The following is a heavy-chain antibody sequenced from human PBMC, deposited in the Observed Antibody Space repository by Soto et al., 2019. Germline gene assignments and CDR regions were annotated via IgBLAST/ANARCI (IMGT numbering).Heavy chain of an antibody. CDR1: GGSINTYY. D-gene: IGHD3-10*01. J-gene: IGHJ4*01. Sequence: QVQLQEWGPGLVKPSETLSLTCTVSGGSINTYYWSWIRQAAGKGLEWIGRIYSGGSTNYNPSLMSRVSVSVDMSKNQFSLKLSSVTAADTAVYYCARGPGGLGEFSLDYWGHGTLVTVSS. CDR2: IYSGGST. V-gene: IGHV4-4*07. CDR3: ARGPGGLGEFSLDY.